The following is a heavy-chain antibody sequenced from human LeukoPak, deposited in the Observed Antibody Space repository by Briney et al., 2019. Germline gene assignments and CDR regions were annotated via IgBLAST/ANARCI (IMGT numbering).Heavy chain of an antibody. Sequence: PGGSLRLSCAASGFTFSSYSMNWVRQAPGKGLEWVSSISSSSSYIYYADSVKGRFTISRDNAKNSLYLQMNSLRAEDTAVYYCASLGVVVAALNWFDLWGQGTLVTVSS. CDR1: GFTFSSYS. V-gene: IGHV3-21*01. D-gene: IGHD2-15*01. CDR3: ASLGVVVAALNWFDL. CDR2: ISSSSSYI. J-gene: IGHJ5*02.